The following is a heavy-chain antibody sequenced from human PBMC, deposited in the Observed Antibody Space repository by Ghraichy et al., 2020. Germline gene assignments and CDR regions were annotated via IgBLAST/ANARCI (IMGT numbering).Heavy chain of an antibody. CDR2: IIDRSRI. D-gene: IGHD1-14*01. CDR1: GFTFSSYS. V-gene: IGHV3-48*02. J-gene: IGHJ3*02. CDR3: ARGSSTTDAFDT. Sequence: LSLTCAASGFTFSSYSMNWVRQAPGKGLEWVSYIIDRSRIYYADSVKGRFTISRDNVRKSLYLQMKSLRDEDTAVYYCARGSSTTDAFDTWGQGTMVTVSS.